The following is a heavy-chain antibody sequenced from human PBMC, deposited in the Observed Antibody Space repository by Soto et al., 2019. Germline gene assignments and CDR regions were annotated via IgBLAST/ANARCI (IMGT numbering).Heavy chain of an antibody. CDR1: GFTVSSNY. CDR3: AKDLLRFLEWLAFYGMDV. CDR2: IYSGGST. D-gene: IGHD3-3*01. J-gene: IGHJ6*02. V-gene: IGHV3-53*05. Sequence: GGSLRLSCAASGFTVSSNYMSWVRQAPGKGLEWVSVIYSGGSTYYADSVKGRFTISRDNSKNTLYLQMNSLRAEDTAVYYFAKDLLRFLEWLAFYGMDVWGQGTTVTVSS.